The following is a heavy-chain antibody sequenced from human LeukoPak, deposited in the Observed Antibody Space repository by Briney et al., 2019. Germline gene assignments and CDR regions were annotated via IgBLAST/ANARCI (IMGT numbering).Heavy chain of an antibody. CDR2: INSDGSST. D-gene: IGHD2-21*02. CDR1: GFTFSSYW. J-gene: IGHJ4*02. V-gene: IGHV3-74*01. Sequence: GGSLRLSCAASGFTFSSYWMHWVRQAPGKGLVWVSRINSDGSSTSYADSVKGRFTISRDNSKNTLYLQMNSLRAEDTAVYYCAKDVRMTAIRGFDYWGQGTLVTVSS. CDR3: AKDVRMTAIRGFDY.